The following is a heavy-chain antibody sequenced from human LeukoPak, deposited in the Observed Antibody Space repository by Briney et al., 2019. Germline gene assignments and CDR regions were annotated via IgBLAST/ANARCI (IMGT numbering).Heavy chain of an antibody. CDR3: TRDGTKAVAGY. D-gene: IGHD6-19*01. CDR2: INPNSGGT. V-gene: IGHV1-2*06. Sequence: ASVKVSCKASGYIFTDYYMHWVRQAPGQELGWMGRINPNSGGTNYAQKFQGRVTMTRDTSISTAYMELSRLSPDDAAVYYCTRDGTKAVAGYWGQGTLVTVSS. CDR1: GYIFTDYY. J-gene: IGHJ4*02.